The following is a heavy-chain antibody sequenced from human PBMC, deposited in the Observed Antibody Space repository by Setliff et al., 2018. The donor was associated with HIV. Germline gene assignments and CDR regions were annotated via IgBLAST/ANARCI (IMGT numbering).Heavy chain of an antibody. V-gene: IGHV4-38-2*02. CDR2: IYHSGST. J-gene: IGHJ3*02. CDR3: ARAMVVVAAPLDAFDI. D-gene: IGHD2-15*01. Sequence: PSETLSLTCTVSGYSISSGYYWGWIRQPPGKGLEWIGSIYHSGSTYYNPSLKSRVTISVDTSKNQFSLKLSSVTAADTAVYYCARAMVVVAAPLDAFDIWGQGTMGTVSS. CDR1: GYSISSGYY.